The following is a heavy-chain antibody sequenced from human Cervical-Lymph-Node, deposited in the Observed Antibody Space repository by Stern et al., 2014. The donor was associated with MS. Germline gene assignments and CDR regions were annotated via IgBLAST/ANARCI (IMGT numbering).Heavy chain of an antibody. D-gene: IGHD3-16*01. J-gene: IGHJ4*02. Sequence: EVQLVQSGGEVKKPGDSLRISCKGSGYSFTNYWIGWVGQMPGKGLEWMGVIYPGDSDTRYSPSFQGHIPMTADKSITTAYLQWSSLKASDTAMYYCARFASGGVGYWGQGTLVTVSS. CDR1: GYSFTNYW. CDR2: IYPGDSDT. CDR3: ARFASGGVGY. V-gene: IGHV5-51*03.